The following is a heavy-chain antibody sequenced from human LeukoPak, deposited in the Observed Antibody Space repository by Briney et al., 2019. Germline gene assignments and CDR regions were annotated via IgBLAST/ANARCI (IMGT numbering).Heavy chain of an antibody. J-gene: IGHJ4*02. D-gene: IGHD7-27*01. Sequence: GGSLRLSCAASGFTFSSYWMSWVRQAPGKGLGWVANIKQDGSEKYYVGSVKGRFTISRDNAKNSPYLQMNSLRAEDTAVYYCARVPADWGPDYWGQGTLVTVSS. CDR1: GFTFSSYW. V-gene: IGHV3-7*01. CDR3: ARVPADWGPDY. CDR2: IKQDGSEK.